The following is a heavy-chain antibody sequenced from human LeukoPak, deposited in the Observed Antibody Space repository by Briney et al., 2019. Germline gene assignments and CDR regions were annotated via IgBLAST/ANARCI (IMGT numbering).Heavy chain of an antibody. V-gene: IGHV1-8*01. CDR1: GYTFTSYD. J-gene: IGHJ4*02. D-gene: IGHD7-27*01. CDR3: ARGPPNWGYDY. CDR2: MSPNSGDT. Sequence: ASVKVSCVASGYTFTSYDFNWVRQATGQRPEWMGWMSPNSGDTGYAQKFQDRVTMTRNTSISTAYMELSSLRSDDTAVYYCARGPPNWGYDYWGPGTLVTVSS.